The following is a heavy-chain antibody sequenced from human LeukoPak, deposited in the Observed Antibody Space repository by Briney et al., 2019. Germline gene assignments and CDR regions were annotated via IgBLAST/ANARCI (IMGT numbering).Heavy chain of an antibody. CDR1: GYSISSGYY. D-gene: IGHD3-22*01. V-gene: IGHV4-38-2*02. J-gene: IGHJ4*02. CDR2: IYHSETA. CDR3: AREFYDSSGYTDY. Sequence: PSETLSLTCAVSGYSISSGYYWGWVRQPPGKGLEWIGSIYHSETAYYNPSLKSRVTISIDTSENQFSLKLSSVTAADTAVYYCAREFYDSSGYTDYWGQGTLVTVSS.